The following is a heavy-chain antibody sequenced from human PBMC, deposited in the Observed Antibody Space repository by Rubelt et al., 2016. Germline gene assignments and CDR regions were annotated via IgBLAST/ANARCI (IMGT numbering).Heavy chain of an antibody. Sequence: RSLRLSCAASGFTFSSYWMHWVRQAPGKGLVWVSRINSDGSITAYADSVKGRFTISRDNAKSTLYLQMNSLRAEDTAVYYCARGDYDSLTGYSPGQYGMDVWGQGTTVTVSS. CDR2: INSDGSIT. CDR1: GFTFSSYW. CDR3: ARGDYDSLTGYSPGQYGMDV. V-gene: IGHV3-74*01. D-gene: IGHD3-9*01. J-gene: IGHJ6*02.